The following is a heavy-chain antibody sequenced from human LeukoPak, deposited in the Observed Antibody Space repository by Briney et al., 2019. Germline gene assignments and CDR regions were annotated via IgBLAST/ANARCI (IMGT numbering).Heavy chain of an antibody. D-gene: IGHD4-17*01. J-gene: IGHJ4*02. CDR1: GYTFTSYG. CDR2: ISAYNGNT. V-gene: IGHV1-18*01. CDR3: ARDRSPPRNYGDYVHSKQTGTLDY. Sequence: ASVKVSCKASGYTFTSYGISWVRQAPGQGLEWMGWISAYNGNTNYAQKLQGRVTMTTDTSTSTAYMELRSLRSDDTAVYYCARDRSPPRNYGDYVHSKQTGTLDYWGQGTLVTVSS.